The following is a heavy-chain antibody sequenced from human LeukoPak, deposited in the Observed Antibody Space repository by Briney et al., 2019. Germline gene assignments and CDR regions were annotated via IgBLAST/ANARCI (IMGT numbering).Heavy chain of an antibody. CDR3: AKGGYCSSTSCYTDYFDY. CDR2: ISYDGSNK. V-gene: IGHV3-30-3*01. J-gene: IGHJ4*02. D-gene: IGHD2-2*02. Sequence: GGSLRLSCAASGFTFSSYAMHWVRQAPGKGLEWVAVISYDGSNKYYADSVKGRFTISRDNSKNTLYLQMNSLRAEDTAVYYCAKGGYCSSTSCYTDYFDYWGQGTLVTVSS. CDR1: GFTFSSYA.